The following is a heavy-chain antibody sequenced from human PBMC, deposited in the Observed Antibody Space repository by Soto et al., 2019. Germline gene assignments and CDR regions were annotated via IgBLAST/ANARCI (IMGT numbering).Heavy chain of an antibody. CDR3: AKASGYSSGWCDN. Sequence: GGSLRLSCAASGFTFSSNWMHWVRQAPGKGLVWVSRINNDGSSTSYADSVKGRFTISRDNAKSTLYLQMNSLRAEDTAVYYCAKASGYSSGWCDNWGQGTLVTVSS. CDR2: INNDGSST. CDR1: GFTFSSNW. V-gene: IGHV3-74*01. J-gene: IGHJ4*02. D-gene: IGHD6-19*01.